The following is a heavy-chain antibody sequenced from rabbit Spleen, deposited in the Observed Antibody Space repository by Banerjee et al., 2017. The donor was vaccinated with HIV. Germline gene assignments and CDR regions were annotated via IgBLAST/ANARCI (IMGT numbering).Heavy chain of an antibody. V-gene: IGHV1S47*01. CDR3: VRGASSSGYYSL. CDR1: GFDLSSYG. J-gene: IGHJ3*01. Sequence: QEQLGESGGGLVQPGGSLKVSCKASGFDLSSYGVSWVRQAPGKGLEWIGYIDPIFGATYYATWVNGRFTISSHNAQNTLYLQLNSLTAADTATYFCVRGASSSGYYSLWGQGTLVTVS. CDR2: IDPIFGAT. D-gene: IGHD1-1*01.